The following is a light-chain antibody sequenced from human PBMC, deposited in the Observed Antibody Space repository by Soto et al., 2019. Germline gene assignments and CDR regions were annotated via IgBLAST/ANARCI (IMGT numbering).Light chain of an antibody. V-gene: IGLV2-8*01. CDR1: SSDVGAYNY. CDR2: EVT. CDR3: TSYVGNNIWV. Sequence: QSALTQPPSAPGSPGQSVTISCTGTSSDVGAYNYVSWYQQYPGKAPKLMIYEVTKRPSGVPDRFSGSKSGNTASLTVSGLQAEDEADYYCTSYVGNNIWVFGGGTKLTVL. J-gene: IGLJ3*02.